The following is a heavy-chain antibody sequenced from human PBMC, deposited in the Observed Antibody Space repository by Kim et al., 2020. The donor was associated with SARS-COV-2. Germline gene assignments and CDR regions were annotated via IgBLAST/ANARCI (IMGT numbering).Heavy chain of an antibody. CDR1: GGSISSGGYY. V-gene: IGHV4-31*03. Sequence: SETLSLTCTVSGGSISSGGYYWSWIRQHPGKGLEWIGYIYYSGSTYYNPSLKSRVTISVDTSKNQFSLKLSSVTAADTAVYYCARAYGSGGYPTFDPWGHGTLVTVSS. CDR2: IYYSGST. D-gene: IGHD3-10*01. J-gene: IGHJ5*02. CDR3: ARAYGSGGYPTFDP.